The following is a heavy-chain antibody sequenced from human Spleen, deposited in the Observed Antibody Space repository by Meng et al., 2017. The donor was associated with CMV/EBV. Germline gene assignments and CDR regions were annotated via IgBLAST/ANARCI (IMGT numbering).Heavy chain of an antibody. V-gene: IGHV1-2*02. CDR3: ARETDYGGLYWYFDL. CDR2: LNPTSGAT. D-gene: IGHD4-23*01. CDR1: GYTVAGYH. J-gene: IGHJ2*01. Sequence: SGYTVAGYHIRWVRQAPGQGLEWMAWLNPTSGATRYAQKFQGRVTMTGDTSLSTAYMEMSSLRSDDTAVYYCARETDYGGLYWYFDLWGRGTLVTVSS.